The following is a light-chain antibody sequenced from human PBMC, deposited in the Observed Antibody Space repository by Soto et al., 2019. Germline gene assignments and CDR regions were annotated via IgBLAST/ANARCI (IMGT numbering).Light chain of an antibody. CDR2: EGT. J-gene: IGLJ2*01. CDR1: STDFENYNL. CDR3: SSYTSTNTLVI. Sequence: QSALTQPASVSGSPGQSITISCTRSSTDFENYNLVSWYQHCPDKAPKLIIYEGTKRPSEISDRFSGSESDTTASLAISGLQAEDEADYYCSSYTSTNTLVIFGGGTKVTVL. V-gene: IGLV2-14*02.